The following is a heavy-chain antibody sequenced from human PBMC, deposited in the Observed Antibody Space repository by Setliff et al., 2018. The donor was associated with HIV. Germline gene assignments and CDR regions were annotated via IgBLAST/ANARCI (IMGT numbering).Heavy chain of an antibody. D-gene: IGHD2-15*01. CDR3: ARGRRDCSSGSCYGPYYMDV. Sequence: PGGSLRLSCAASGFTFSTYWMHWVRQAPGKGLVWVSHINNDETYTLYADSVKGRFTISRDNAKSTLYLQRNSLRAEDTATYYCARGRRDCSSGSCYGPYYMDVWGKGTTVTVSS. V-gene: IGHV3-74*01. CDR1: GFTFSTYW. CDR2: INNDETYT. J-gene: IGHJ6*03.